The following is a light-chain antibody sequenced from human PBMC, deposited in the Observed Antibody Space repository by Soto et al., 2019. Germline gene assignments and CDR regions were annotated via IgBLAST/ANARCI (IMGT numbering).Light chain of an antibody. V-gene: IGKV3-20*01. J-gene: IGKJ1*01. Sequence: EIVLTQSPGTLSLSPGERATLSCRASQSVSSSYLAWYQQKPGQAPRLLIYGASSRATGIPDRFSGSGSGTDFTLTSSRLEPEDFAVCYCQQYGSSRTFGQGTKVEIK. CDR2: GAS. CDR3: QQYGSSRT. CDR1: QSVSSSY.